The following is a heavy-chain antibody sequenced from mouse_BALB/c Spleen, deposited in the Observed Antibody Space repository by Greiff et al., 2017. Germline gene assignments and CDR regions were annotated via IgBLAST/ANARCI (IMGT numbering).Heavy chain of an antibody. D-gene: IGHD1-1*01. J-gene: IGHJ1*01. CDR1: GYTFTDYA. CDR3: ASSDYYGSSDWYFDV. V-gene: IGHV1S137*01. CDR2: ISTYYGDA. Sequence: VQLQQSGAELVRPGVSVKISCKGSGYTFTDYAMHWVKQSHAKSLEWIGVISTYYGDASYNQKFKGKATMTVDKSSSTAYMELARLTSEDSAIYYCASSDYYGSSDWYFDVWGAGTTVTVSS.